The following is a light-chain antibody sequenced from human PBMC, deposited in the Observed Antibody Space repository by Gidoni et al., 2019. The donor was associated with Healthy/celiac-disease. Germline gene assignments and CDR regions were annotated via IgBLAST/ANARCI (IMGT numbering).Light chain of an antibody. CDR3: QQLNRYPPIT. CDR2: AAS. V-gene: IGKV1-9*01. Sequence: DIQLTQSPSFLSASVGDRVTITCRASQGISSYLAWYQQKPGKAPKLLIYAASTLQSGVPSRFSGSGSGTEFTLTISSLQPEDCATYYCQQLNRYPPITFGQGTRLEIK. CDR1: QGISSY. J-gene: IGKJ5*01.